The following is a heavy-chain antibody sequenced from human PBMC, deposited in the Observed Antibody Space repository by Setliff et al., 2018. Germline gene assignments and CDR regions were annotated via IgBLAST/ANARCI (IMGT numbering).Heavy chain of an antibody. Sequence: SETLSLTCSVSGGSVNRDYWSWIRQPPGKGLEWIGYIHYSGTPYYNASVESRVTISIDTSRNQFSLELRSVTVADTATYYCVRPGGTTVVARHFDYWGSGILVTVSS. J-gene: IGHJ4*01. CDR2: IHYSGTP. D-gene: IGHD2-15*01. CDR3: VRPGGTTVVARHFDY. V-gene: IGHV4-59*08. CDR1: GGSVNRDY.